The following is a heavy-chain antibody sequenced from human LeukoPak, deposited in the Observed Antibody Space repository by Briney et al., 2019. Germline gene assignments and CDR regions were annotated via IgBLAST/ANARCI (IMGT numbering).Heavy chain of an antibody. CDR1: GFTFDDYA. CDR2: ISWNSGYI. V-gene: IGHV3-9*01. J-gene: IGHJ4*02. D-gene: IGHD6-19*01. CDR3: AKVRGTYSSGFFFDS. Sequence: GGSLRLSCAASGFTFDDYAMHWVRQPPGKGLEWLSIISWNSGYIGYADSVKGRFTVSRDNAENSVYLQMNSLRPEYTAFYFCAKVRGTYSSGFFFDSWGQGTLVTVSS.